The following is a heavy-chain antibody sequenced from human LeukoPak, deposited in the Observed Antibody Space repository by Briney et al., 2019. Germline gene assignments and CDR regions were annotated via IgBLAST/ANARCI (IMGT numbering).Heavy chain of an antibody. Sequence: GGSLRLSCAASGFTFSSYAMSWVRQAPGKGLEWVSAISGSGGSTYYAASVKGRFTISRDNSKNTLYLQMNSLRAEDTAVFFRAKEGYDILTGYGGDWGQGTLVTVSS. CDR3: AKEGYDILTGYGGD. D-gene: IGHD3-9*01. V-gene: IGHV3-23*01. J-gene: IGHJ4*02. CDR2: ISGSGGST. CDR1: GFTFSSYA.